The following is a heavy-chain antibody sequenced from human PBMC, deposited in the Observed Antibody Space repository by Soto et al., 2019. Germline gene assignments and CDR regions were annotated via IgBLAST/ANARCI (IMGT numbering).Heavy chain of an antibody. CDR3: ATSIWGSTKPLMEGEFYYYYYMDV. V-gene: IGHV3-23*01. D-gene: IGHD2-21*01. CDR2: ISGSGGST. J-gene: IGHJ6*03. CDR1: GFTFSSYA. Sequence: GGSLRLSCAASGFTFSSYAMSWVRQAPGKGLEWVSAISGSGGSTYYADSVKGRFTISRDNSKNTLYLQMNSLRAEDTAVYYCATSIWGSTKPLMEGEFYYYYYMDVWGKGTTVTVSS.